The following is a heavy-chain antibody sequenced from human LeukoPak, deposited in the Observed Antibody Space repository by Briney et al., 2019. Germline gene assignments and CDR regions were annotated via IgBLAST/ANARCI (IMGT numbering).Heavy chain of an antibody. V-gene: IGHV3-7*01. J-gene: IGHJ4*02. Sequence: GGSLRLSCAASGFTFSSYWMSWVRQAPGKGLEWVANIKQDGSEKYYVDSVKGRFTISRDNAKNSLYLQMNSLRAEDTAVYYCARELGGYCSSTSCPNDYWGQGTLVTVSS. D-gene: IGHD2-2*01. CDR3: ARELGGYCSSTSCPNDY. CDR1: GFTFSSYW. CDR2: IKQDGSEK.